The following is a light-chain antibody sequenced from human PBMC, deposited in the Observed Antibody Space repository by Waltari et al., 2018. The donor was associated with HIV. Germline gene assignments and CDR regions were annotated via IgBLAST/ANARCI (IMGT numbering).Light chain of an antibody. CDR2: DGN. J-gene: IGLJ1*01. CDR3: YIYAGGYAPPV. Sequence: APTQPHSVSGSPGQSVTIFCNGTIGDIVGGNYLSWYPHHPGKAPRLMIYDGNRRPPGVPGRFSGSRSGKTASLSISGLQPEDEADYYCYIYAGGYAPPVLGTGTKVTV. V-gene: IGLV2-11*01. CDR1: IGDIVGGNY.